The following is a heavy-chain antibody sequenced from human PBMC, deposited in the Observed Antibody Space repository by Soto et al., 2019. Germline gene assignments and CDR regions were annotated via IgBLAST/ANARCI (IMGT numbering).Heavy chain of an antibody. D-gene: IGHD5-12*01. CDR2: IKSKTDGGTT. Sequence: GGSLRLSCAASGFTFSNAWMSWVRQAPGKGLEWVGRIKSKTDGGTTDYAAPVKGRFTISRDDSKNTLYLQMNSLKTEDTAVYYCTTDPNRWLRLGAGYWGQGTLVTVSS. J-gene: IGHJ4*02. CDR1: GFTFSNAW. CDR3: TTDPNRWLRLGAGY. V-gene: IGHV3-15*01.